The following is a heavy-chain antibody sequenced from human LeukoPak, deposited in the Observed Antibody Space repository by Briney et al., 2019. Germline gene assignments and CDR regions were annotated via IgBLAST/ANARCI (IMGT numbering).Heavy chain of an antibody. J-gene: IGHJ4*02. CDR3: ARARTHSRPLYYYGSGSYINYFDY. Sequence: PSETLTLTCAVYGGSFSGYYWSWIRQPPGKGLEWIGEINHSGSTNYNPSLKSRVTILVDKSKDQFSLKLSSVTAADTAVYYCARARTHSRPLYYYGSGSYINYFDYWGQGTLVTVSS. CDR2: INHSGST. CDR1: GGSFSGYY. D-gene: IGHD3-10*01. V-gene: IGHV4-34*01.